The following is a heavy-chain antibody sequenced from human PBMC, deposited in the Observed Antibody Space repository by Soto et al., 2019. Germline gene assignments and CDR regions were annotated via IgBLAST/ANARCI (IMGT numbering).Heavy chain of an antibody. J-gene: IGHJ4*02. CDR2: IYYSGST. CDR3: ASDSGDKFDY. CDR1: GGSISSGGYY. D-gene: IGHD7-27*01. Sequence: SETLSLTCTVSGGSISSGGYYWSWIRQHPGKGLEWIGYIYYSGSTYYNPSLKSRVTISVDTSKNQFSLKLSYVTAADTAVYYCASDSGDKFDYWGQGTLVTVSS. V-gene: IGHV4-31*03.